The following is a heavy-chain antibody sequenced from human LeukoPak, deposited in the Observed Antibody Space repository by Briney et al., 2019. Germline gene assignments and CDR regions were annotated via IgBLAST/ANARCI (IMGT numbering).Heavy chain of an antibody. J-gene: IGHJ4*02. CDR1: GFTFSDYY. Sequence: GGSLRLSCAASGFTFSDYYMSWIRQAPGKGLEWVSYISSSGSTIYYADSVKGRFTISRDNAKNSLYLQMGSLRVEDTAAYYCAGPVSGSWDFGRGGQGSLVTVSS. CDR2: ISSSGSTI. CDR3: AGPVSGSWDFGR. D-gene: IGHD6-13*01. V-gene: IGHV3-11*04.